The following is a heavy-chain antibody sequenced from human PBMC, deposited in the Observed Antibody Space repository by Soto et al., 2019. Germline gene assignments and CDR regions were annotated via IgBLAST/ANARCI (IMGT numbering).Heavy chain of an antibody. V-gene: IGHV4-4*02. CDR2: ISHSGIT. Sequence: SETLSLTCAVSGGSITGANWWTWVRQPPGGGLEWIGEISHSGITNYKASLKSRVTMSVDKTKNDVSLKLTSVTAADTAVYYCARVLRGWFDPWGQGTPVTVSS. J-gene: IGHJ5*02. CDR1: GGSITGANW. CDR3: ARVLRGWFDP.